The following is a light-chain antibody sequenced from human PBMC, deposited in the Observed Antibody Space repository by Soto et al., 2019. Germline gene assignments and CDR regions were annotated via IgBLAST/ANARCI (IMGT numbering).Light chain of an antibody. Sequence: EIVLSQSPATLSLSRGERATLSGGASQSVSSSYLAWYQQKPGLAPSPLLYDASTRATGIPDRLSGSGSGTDFTLPTSRLEPEDFAVYYCQQYGSSPITFGQATRLEIK. CDR3: QQYGSSPIT. V-gene: IGKV3D-20*01. J-gene: IGKJ5*01. CDR1: QSVSSSY. CDR2: DAS.